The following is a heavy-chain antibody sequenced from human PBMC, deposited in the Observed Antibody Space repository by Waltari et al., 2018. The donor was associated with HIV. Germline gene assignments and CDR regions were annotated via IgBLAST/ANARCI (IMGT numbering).Heavy chain of an antibody. CDR2: KKQDGSGK. J-gene: IGHJ4*02. V-gene: IGHV3-7*01. CDR3: ARGQFAGWLTPPQSL. Sequence: EVQLVESGGGLVQPGGSLRLSCAASGFTFSSYWMSWVRQAPGKGLECVANKKQDGSGKYDADSGKGRFTVSRDLATNTVSLHLSSLRPDDTAVYYCARGQFAGWLTPPQSLWGQGTLITVSS. CDR1: GFTFSSYW. D-gene: IGHD3-16*01.